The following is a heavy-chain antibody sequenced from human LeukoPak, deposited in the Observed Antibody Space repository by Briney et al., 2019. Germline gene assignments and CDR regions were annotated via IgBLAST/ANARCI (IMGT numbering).Heavy chain of an antibody. V-gene: IGHV1-69*13. CDR3: ARTGGYDSSGYRDY. CDR2: IIPIFGTA. Sequence: SVKVSCKASGYTFTSYYMHWVRQAPGQGLEWMGGIIPIFGTANYAQKFQGRVTITADESTSTAYMELSSLRSEDTAVYYCARTGGYDSSGYRDYWGQGTLVTVSS. J-gene: IGHJ4*02. D-gene: IGHD3-22*01. CDR1: GYTFTSYY.